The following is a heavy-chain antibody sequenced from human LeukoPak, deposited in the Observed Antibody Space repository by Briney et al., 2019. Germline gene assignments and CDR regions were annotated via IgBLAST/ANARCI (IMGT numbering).Heavy chain of an antibody. CDR1: GYSFTYW. D-gene: IGHD4-17*01. CDR2: IYSGDSHT. V-gene: IGHV5-51*01. J-gene: IGHJ4*02. CDR3: ASARHGDYVWDY. Sequence: GESLKISCKGSGYSFTYWIGWVRQMPGKGLEWMGIIYSGDSHTKYSPSFQGRVTISADKSIGTAYLQWSSLEASDTAMYYCASARHGDYVWDYWGQGTLVTVSS.